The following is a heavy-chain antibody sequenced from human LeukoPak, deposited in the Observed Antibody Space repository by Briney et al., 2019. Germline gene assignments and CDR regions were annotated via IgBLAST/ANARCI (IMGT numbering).Heavy chain of an antibody. CDR3: ARDPNSSGWYRDTYYYFDY. J-gene: IGHJ4*02. V-gene: IGHV1-24*01. D-gene: IGHD6-19*01. CDR2: FDPEDGET. Sequence: ASVKVSCKVSGYTLTELSMHWVRQAPGKGLEWMGGFDPEDGETIYAQKFQGRVTMTEDTSTDTAYMELSSLRSEDTAVYYCARDPNSSGWYRDTYYYFDYWGQGTLVTVSS. CDR1: GYTLTELS.